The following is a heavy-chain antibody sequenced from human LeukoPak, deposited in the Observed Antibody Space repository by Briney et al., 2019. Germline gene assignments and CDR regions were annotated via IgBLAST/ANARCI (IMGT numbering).Heavy chain of an antibody. D-gene: IGHD3-3*01. V-gene: IGHV4-4*07. J-gene: IGHJ3*02. CDR2: IYTSGTA. CDR1: GGSISLYY. Sequence: SETLSLTCTVSGGSISLYYWSWIRQPAGKGLEWIGRIYTSGTADYNPSLKSRVIMSVNTSKSQFSLKLSSVTAADTAVYFCARRHKYDFWSGYYQTANDGFDIWGQGTMVTVSS. CDR3: ARRHKYDFWSGYYQTANDGFDI.